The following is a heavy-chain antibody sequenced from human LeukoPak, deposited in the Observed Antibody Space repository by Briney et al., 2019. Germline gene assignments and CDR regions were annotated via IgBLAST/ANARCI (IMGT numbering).Heavy chain of an antibody. CDR3: ARTPAPHPHYLDY. CDR2: SYYSGST. D-gene: IGHD2-15*01. CDR1: GGSLSSADNY. Sequence: SESLTLTCTVSGGSLSSADNYWSWIRQPPGKGLEWIGYSYYSGSTYYNPSLKSRYTISIDTSKNQFSLRVRSVSAADTAVYYCARTPAPHPHYLDYWGQGALVTVSS. V-gene: IGHV4-30-4*01. J-gene: IGHJ4*02.